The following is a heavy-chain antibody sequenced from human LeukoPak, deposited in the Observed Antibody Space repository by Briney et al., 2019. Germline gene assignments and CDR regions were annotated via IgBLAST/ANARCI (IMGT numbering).Heavy chain of an antibody. CDR2: IYYSGTT. CDR3: AKGAGGFSYYNWFDP. Sequence: SETLSLTCTVSGGSISSSPYYWGWIRQPPGKGLEWIGSIYYSGTTHYNPSLESRVTISVDTSKNQFSLKLASVTAADTATYYCAKGAGGFSYYNWFDPWGQGTLVTVSS. J-gene: IGHJ5*02. D-gene: IGHD5-18*01. V-gene: IGHV4-39*07. CDR1: GGSISSSPYY.